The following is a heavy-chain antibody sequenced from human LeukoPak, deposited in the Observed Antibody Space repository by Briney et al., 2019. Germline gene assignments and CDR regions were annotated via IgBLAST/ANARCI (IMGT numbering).Heavy chain of an antibody. CDR1: GFTFSNYN. J-gene: IGHJ4*02. CDR3: ARDYYDSSGYYNSAY. CDR2: ISTSCSII. V-gene: IGHV3-48*03. Sequence: GGSLRLSCAASGFTFSNYNMNWVRQAPGKGLEWVSYISTSCSIIYYADSVKGRFTISRDNAKNSLYLQMNSLRAEDTAVYFCARDYYDSSGYYNSAYWGQGTLVTVSS. D-gene: IGHD3-22*01.